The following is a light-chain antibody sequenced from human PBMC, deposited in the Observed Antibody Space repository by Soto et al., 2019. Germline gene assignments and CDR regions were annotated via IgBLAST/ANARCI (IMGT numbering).Light chain of an antibody. Sequence: DIQMTQYPSSLSASVGDRVTITCRASQDNSNYLAWYQQKPGKIPKLLIYAASTLQSGVPSRFSGSGSGTDFTLTISSLQPEDVATYYCQKYNSAPLTFGQGTRLEIK. V-gene: IGKV1-27*01. CDR1: QDNSNY. J-gene: IGKJ5*01. CDR2: AAS. CDR3: QKYNSAPLT.